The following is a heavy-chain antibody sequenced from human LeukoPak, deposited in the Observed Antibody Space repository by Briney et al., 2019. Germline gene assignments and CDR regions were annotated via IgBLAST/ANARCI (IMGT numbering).Heavy chain of an antibody. CDR2: IYTSGST. Sequence: SETLSLTCTVSGGSISSYYWSWIRQPAGKGLEWIGRIYTSGSTNYNPPLKSRVTMSVDTSKNQFSLKLSSVTAADTAVYYCAREGPYYYDSSGYAKGANAFDIWGQGTMVTVSS. D-gene: IGHD3-22*01. CDR3: AREGPYYYDSSGYAKGANAFDI. J-gene: IGHJ3*02. V-gene: IGHV4-4*07. CDR1: GGSISSYY.